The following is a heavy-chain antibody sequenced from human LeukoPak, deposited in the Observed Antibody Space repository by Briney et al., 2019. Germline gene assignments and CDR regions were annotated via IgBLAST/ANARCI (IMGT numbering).Heavy chain of an antibody. CDR2: IYYSGST. J-gene: IGHJ4*02. CDR1: GGSISSYY. Sequence: SETLSLTCTVSGGSISSYYWSWIRQPPGKGLEWIGYIYYSGSTNYNPSLKSRVTISVDTSKNQFSLKLSSVTAADTAVYYCARINFRGYYFDYWGQGTLVTVSS. CDR3: ARINFRGYYFDY. V-gene: IGHV4-59*01.